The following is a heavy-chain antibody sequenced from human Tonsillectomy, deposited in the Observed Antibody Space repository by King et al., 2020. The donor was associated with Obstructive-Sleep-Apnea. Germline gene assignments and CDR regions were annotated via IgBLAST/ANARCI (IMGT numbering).Heavy chain of an antibody. CDR3: ARRGVLPAAMTITLLDS. D-gene: IGHD2-2*01. CDR1: GFTFSSYG. V-gene: IGHV3-33*01. Sequence: VQLVESGGGVVQPGRSLRLSCAASGFTFSSYGRHWVRQAPGKGLEWVAVIWYDGSNKYYADSVKGRFTISRDNSKNTLYLQMNSLRAEDTAVYYCARRGVLPAAMTITLLDSWGQGTLVTVSS. J-gene: IGHJ4*02. CDR2: IWYDGSNK.